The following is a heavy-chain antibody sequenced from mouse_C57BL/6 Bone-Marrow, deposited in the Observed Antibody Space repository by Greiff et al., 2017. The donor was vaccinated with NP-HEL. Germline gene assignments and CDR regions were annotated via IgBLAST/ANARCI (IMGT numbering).Heavy chain of an antibody. CDR3: ARDHGSSYPFDWYFDV. Sequence: EVMLVESGGGLVQPGGSLKLSCAASGFTFSDYGMAWVRQAPRKGPEWVAFISNLAYSIYYADTVTGRFTISRENAKNTLYLEMSSLRSEDTAMYYCARDHGSSYPFDWYFDVWGTGTTVTVSS. D-gene: IGHD1-1*01. V-gene: IGHV5-15*01. J-gene: IGHJ1*03. CDR1: GFTFSDYG. CDR2: ISNLAYSI.